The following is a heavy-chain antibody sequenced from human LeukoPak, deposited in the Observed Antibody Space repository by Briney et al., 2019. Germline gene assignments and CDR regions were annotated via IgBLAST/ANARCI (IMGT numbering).Heavy chain of an antibody. CDR1: GFTFTNAW. CDR3: STGISRCSGTYCDY. D-gene: IGHD2-2*01. V-gene: IGHV3-15*04. CDR2: IGTKGDGGTT. J-gene: IGHJ4*02. Sequence: GGSLRLSCAASGFTFTNAWMTWVRQAPGKGLEWVGRIGTKGDGGTTDYAAPVKGRFTISRDDSKYTLFLQMTSLKAEDTAMYYCSTGISRCSGTYCDYWGQGTLVTVSS.